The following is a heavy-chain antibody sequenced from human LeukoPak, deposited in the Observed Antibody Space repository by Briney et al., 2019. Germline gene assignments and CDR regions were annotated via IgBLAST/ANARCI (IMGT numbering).Heavy chain of an antibody. J-gene: IGHJ6*03. D-gene: IGHD3-16*01. CDR3: ARVGGDYYYYYYMDV. V-gene: IGHV4-34*01. Sequence: PSETLSLTCAVYGGSLNGHYWSWIRQPPGKGLEWIGEGSESGGTKFNPSLKSRVTISADTSKNQFSLKLNSVTAADTAVYYCARVGGDYYYYYYMDVWGKGTTVTVSS. CDR2: GSESGGT. CDR1: GGSLNGHY.